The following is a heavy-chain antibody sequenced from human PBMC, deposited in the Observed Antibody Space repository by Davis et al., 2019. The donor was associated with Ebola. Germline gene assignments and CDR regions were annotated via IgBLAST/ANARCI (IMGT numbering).Heavy chain of an antibody. CDR2: ISSSSSYI. V-gene: IGHV3-21*04. Sequence: GESLKISCEASGFTFSSYVMTWVRQAPGKGLEWVSSISSSSSYIYYADSVKGRFTISRDNAKNSLYLQMNSLRAEDTAVYYCARDVGDIVLVPAATIYYYYGMDVWGQGTTVTVSS. CDR3: ARDVGDIVLVPAATIYYYYGMDV. D-gene: IGHD2-2*01. J-gene: IGHJ6*02. CDR1: GFTFSSYV.